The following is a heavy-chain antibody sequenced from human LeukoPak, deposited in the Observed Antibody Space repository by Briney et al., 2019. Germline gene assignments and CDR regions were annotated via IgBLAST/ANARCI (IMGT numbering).Heavy chain of an antibody. J-gene: IGHJ3*02. CDR1: GFTFSSYR. CDR3: ARRPSPPDAFDI. Sequence: PGGSLRLSCADSGFTFSSYRMSWVRQAPGKGLEWVANIKQDGSEKYYVDSVKGRFTISRDNAKNSLYLQMNSLRADDTAVYYCARRPSPPDAFDIWGQGTMVTVSS. CDR2: IKQDGSEK. V-gene: IGHV3-7*01.